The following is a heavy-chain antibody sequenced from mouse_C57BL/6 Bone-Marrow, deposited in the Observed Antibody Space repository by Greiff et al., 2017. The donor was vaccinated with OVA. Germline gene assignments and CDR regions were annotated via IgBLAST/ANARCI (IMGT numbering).Heavy chain of an antibody. CDR1: GYTFTDYN. Sequence: EVQLQESGPELVKPGASVKMSCKASGYTFTDYNMHWVKQSHGKSLEWIGYINPNNGGTSYNQKFKGKATLTVNKSSSTAYMELRSLTSEDSAVYYCARTTVPSYYAMDYWGQGTSVTVSS. J-gene: IGHJ4*01. CDR3: ARTTVPSYYAMDY. V-gene: IGHV1-22*01. D-gene: IGHD1-1*01. CDR2: INPNNGGT.